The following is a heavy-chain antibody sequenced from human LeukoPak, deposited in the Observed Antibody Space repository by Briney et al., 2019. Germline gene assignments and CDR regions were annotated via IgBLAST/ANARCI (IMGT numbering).Heavy chain of an antibody. J-gene: IGHJ3*02. D-gene: IGHD3-10*01. Sequence: SETLSLTCTVSGGSISSYYWSWIRQPPGKGLEWIGYIYYSGSTNYNPSLKSRVTISVDTSKNQFSLKLSSVTAADTAVYYCARLFPSVYGSGSYAFDIWGQGTMVTVSS. CDR1: GGSISSYY. CDR3: ARLFPSVYGSGSYAFDI. V-gene: IGHV4-59*08. CDR2: IYYSGST.